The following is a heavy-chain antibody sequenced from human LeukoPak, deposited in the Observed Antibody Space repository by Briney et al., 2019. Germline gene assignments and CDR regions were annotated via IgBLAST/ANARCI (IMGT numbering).Heavy chain of an antibody. CDR3: ARAHTIFWEFDAFDI. Sequence: GGSLRLSCAASGFTFSSYSMNWVRQAPGKGLEWVSSITSSSTIYYADSAKGRFTISRDNAKNSLYLQMNSLRDEDTAVYFCARAHTIFWEFDAFDIWGRGTMVTVSS. J-gene: IGHJ3*02. D-gene: IGHD3-3*01. CDR2: ITSSSTI. CDR1: GFTFSSYS. V-gene: IGHV3-69-1*01.